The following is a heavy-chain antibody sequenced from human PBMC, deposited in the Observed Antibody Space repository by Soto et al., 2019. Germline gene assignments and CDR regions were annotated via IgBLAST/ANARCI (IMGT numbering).Heavy chain of an antibody. CDR2: ISYDGSNK. Sequence: GGSLRLSCAASGFTFSSYGMHWVRQAPGKGLEWVAVISYDGSNKYYADSVKGRFTISRDNSKNTLYLQMNSLRAEDTAVYYCAKDLPWEDLGELSLDYWGQGTLVTVSS. CDR1: GFTFSSYG. J-gene: IGHJ4*02. V-gene: IGHV3-30*18. CDR3: AKDLPWEDLGELSLDY. D-gene: IGHD3-16*02.